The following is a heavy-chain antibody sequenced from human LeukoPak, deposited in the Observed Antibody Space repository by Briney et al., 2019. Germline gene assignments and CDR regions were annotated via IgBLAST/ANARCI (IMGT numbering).Heavy chain of an antibody. Sequence: PSETLSLTCTVPGGSISSYYWSWIRQPPGKGLEWIGYIYYSGSTNYNPSLKSRVTISVDTSKNQFSLKLSSVTAADTAVYYCASYYYDSSGYYTRPAAGAFDIWGQGTMVTVSS. CDR2: IYYSGST. CDR1: GGSISSYY. J-gene: IGHJ3*02. CDR3: ASYYYDSSGYYTRPAAGAFDI. D-gene: IGHD3-22*01. V-gene: IGHV4-59*08.